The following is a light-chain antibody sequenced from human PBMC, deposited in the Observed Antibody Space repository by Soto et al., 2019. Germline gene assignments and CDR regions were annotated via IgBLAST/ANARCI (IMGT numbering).Light chain of an antibody. Sequence: VLPQSPATLSLSPGERATLSCRASQSVATYLARYQQKAGQAPRLLIYDASKRATGIADRFSGSGSGTHFTLPITSREPEDFACYFRQQRGLWPWTFGQGTKVEIK. V-gene: IGKV3-11*01. CDR3: QQRGLWPWT. CDR1: QSVATY. CDR2: DAS. J-gene: IGKJ1*01.